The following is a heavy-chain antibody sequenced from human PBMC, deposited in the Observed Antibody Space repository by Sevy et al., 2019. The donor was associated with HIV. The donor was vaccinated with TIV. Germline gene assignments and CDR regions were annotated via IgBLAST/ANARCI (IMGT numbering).Heavy chain of an antibody. CDR2: IRWNSGSI. D-gene: IGHD6-13*01. CDR1: GFTFDDYA. V-gene: IGHV3-9*01. CDR3: AKGFLRYSSSWYVDHFDY. J-gene: IGHJ4*02. Sequence: GGSLRLSCAASGFTFDDYAMHWVRQAPGKGLEWVSGIRWNSGSIGYADSVKGRFTISRDNAKNSLYLQMNSLRAEDTALYYCAKGFLRYSSSWYVDHFDYWGQGTLVTVSS.